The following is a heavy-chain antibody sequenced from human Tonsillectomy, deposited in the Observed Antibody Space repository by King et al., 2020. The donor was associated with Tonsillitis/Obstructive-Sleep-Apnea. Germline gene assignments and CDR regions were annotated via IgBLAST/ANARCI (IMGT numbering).Heavy chain of an antibody. CDR2: TSSDTSYT. CDR1: RFTFSDYY. J-gene: IGHJ4*02. D-gene: IGHD1-26*01. V-gene: IGHV3-11*06. Sequence: VQLVESGGGLVKPGGSLRLSCAASRFTFSDYYMSWIRQAPGKGLEWVAYTSSDTSYTNYADSVKGRFTISRDNAKNSLYLQMNSLRAEDTAVYYCARDIPQAGASGYWGQGALVTVSS. CDR3: ARDIPQAGASGY.